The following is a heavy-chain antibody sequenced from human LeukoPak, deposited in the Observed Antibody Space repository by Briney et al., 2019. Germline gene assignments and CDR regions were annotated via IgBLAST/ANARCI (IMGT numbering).Heavy chain of an antibody. CDR1: GGSISSGGYY. D-gene: IGHD6-13*01. CDR2: INHSGST. J-gene: IGHJ5*02. V-gene: IGHV4-39*07. CDR3: ARATRDLGYNSSWYVASFWFDP. Sequence: SETLSLTCTVSGGSISSGGYYWSWIRQPPGKGLEWIGEINHSGSTNYNPSLKSRVTISVDTSKNQFSLKLSSVTAADTAVFYCARATRDLGYNSSWYVASFWFDPWGQGTLVTVSS.